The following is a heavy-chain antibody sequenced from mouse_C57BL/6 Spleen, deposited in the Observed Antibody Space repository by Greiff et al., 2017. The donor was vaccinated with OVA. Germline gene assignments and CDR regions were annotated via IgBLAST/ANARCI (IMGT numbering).Heavy chain of an antibody. CDR1: GFSLTSYG. V-gene: IGHV2-2*01. CDR2: IWSGGST. Sequence: QVQLQQSGPGLVQPSQSLSITCTVSGFSLTSYGVHWVRQSPGKGLEWLGVIWSGGSTDYNAAFISSLSISKDNSKSQVFFQMNSLQADDTGIYYCARGSGDYDEGGPCYYAMDYWGQGTSVTVSS. J-gene: IGHJ4*01. D-gene: IGHD2-4*01. CDR3: ARGSGDYDEGGPCYYAMDY.